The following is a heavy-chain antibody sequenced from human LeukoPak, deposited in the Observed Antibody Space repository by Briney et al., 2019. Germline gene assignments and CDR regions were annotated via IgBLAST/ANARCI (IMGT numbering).Heavy chain of an antibody. CDR1: RGSISSSSYY. D-gene: IGHD6-13*01. J-gene: IGHJ6*02. V-gene: IGHV4-39*01. CDR2: IYYSGST. CDR3: AKPSIAAAGYYYYGMDV. Sequence: PSETLSLTCTVSRGSISSSSYYWGWIRQPPGKGLEWIGSIYYSGSTYYNPSLKSRVTISVDTSKNQFSLKLSSVTAADTAVYYCAKPSIAAAGYYYYGMDVWGQGTTVTVSS.